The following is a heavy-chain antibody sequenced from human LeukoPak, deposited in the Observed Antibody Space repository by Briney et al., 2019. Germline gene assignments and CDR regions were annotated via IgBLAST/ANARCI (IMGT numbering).Heavy chain of an antibody. J-gene: IGHJ3*02. CDR1: GGSIISHY. V-gene: IGHV4-59*08. CDR3: ARLAKGSYYDNSGYYPPSNAFDI. Sequence: SETLSLTCMVSGGSIISHYWSWVWPRPGKGRGWVGYIFFIGGTNYNPPLKKRVTIAVDTSKNQFSLKLSSVTAADTGVYYSARLAKGSYYDNSGYYPPSNAFDIWGQGTMVTVSS. D-gene: IGHD3-22*01. CDR2: IFFIGGT.